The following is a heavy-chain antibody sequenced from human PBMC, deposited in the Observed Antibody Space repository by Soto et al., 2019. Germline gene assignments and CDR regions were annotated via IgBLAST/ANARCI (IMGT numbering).Heavy chain of an antibody. V-gene: IGHV3-23*01. D-gene: IGHD2-21*02. CDR3: ASLGVGDWANYCYCSGMDV. CDR2: VTANGGST. Sequence: GSLRLSCAATGFTFSVYAMTWVRQAPGKGLEWVSAVTANGGSTYSADSVKGRFTISRDNSKNTLFLQMNSLRAEDTAVYYCASLGVGDWANYCYCSGMDVWGQGTTVTVSS. CDR1: GFTFSVYA. J-gene: IGHJ6*02.